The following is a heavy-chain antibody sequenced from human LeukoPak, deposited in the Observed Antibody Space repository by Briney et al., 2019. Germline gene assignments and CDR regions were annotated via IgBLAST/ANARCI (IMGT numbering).Heavy chain of an antibody. CDR3: ARRQADSRFAFDI. CDR1: RFSFNRHS. V-gene: IGHV3-9*01. CDR2: VILEGGRT. Sequence: PGRSLRLPCAAARFSFNRHSMHWDRHVPGKGLEWLSCVILEGGRTAYAASAEGRFTISRDNATNTLYLEMNSLRTEDTAFCCCARRQADSRFAFDIWGQGTLVTVSS. D-gene: IGHD3-3*01. J-gene: IGHJ3*02.